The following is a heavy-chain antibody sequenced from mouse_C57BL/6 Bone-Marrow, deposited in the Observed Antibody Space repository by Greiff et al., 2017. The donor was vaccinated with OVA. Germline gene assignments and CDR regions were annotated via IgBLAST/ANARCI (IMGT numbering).Heavy chain of an antibody. CDR2: ISNGGGST. D-gene: IGHD1-1*01. V-gene: IGHV5-12*01. J-gene: IGHJ1*03. CDR3: ARFTTVVDVYWYFDV. Sequence: EVQRVESGGGLVQPGGSLKLSCAASGFTFSDYYMYWVRQTPEKRLEWVAYISNGGGSTYYPDTVKGRFTISRDNAKNTLYLQMSRLKSEDTAMYYCARFTTVVDVYWYFDVWGTGTTVTVSS. CDR1: GFTFSDYY.